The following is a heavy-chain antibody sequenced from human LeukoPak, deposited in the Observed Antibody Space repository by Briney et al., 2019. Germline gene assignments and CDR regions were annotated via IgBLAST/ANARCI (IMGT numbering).Heavy chain of an antibody. Sequence: SETLSLSCSVSGGSISLSYYYWGWIRQPPGKALEWIGSVYYSGTTSYNPSLKSRVTISVDMSKNHFSLRLSSVTAADTAMYYCARGTLYSGWSYYFDYWGQGSQVTVSS. V-gene: IGHV4-39*07. D-gene: IGHD6-19*01. CDR1: GGSISLSYYY. CDR3: ARGTLYSGWSYYFDY. CDR2: VYYSGTT. J-gene: IGHJ4*02.